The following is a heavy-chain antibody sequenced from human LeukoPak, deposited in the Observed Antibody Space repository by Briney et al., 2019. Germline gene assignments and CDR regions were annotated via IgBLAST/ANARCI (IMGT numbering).Heavy chain of an antibody. CDR3: AADLYYYDSSGPYYFDY. CDR1: GGSISSSSYY. V-gene: IGHV4-39*01. J-gene: IGHJ4*02. Sequence: SETLSLTCTVSGGSISSSSYYWGWIPQPPGKGLEWIGSIYYSGSTYYNPSLKSRVTISVDTSKNQFSLKLSSVTAADTAVYYCAADLYYYDSSGPYYFDYWGQGTLVTVSS. D-gene: IGHD3-22*01. CDR2: IYYSGST.